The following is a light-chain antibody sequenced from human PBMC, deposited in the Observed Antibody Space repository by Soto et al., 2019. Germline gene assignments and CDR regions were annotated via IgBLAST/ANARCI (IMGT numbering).Light chain of an antibody. CDR1: QSISSY. CDR2: AAS. V-gene: IGKV1-39*01. CDR3: QQSYSTPPWT. J-gene: IGKJ1*01. Sequence: KQMTQSPATLSATVGDRVTITCQASQSISSYLNCYQQKPGKAPKLLIYAASSLQSGVPSRFSGSGSGTDFTLTISSLQPEDFATYYCQQSYSTPPWTFGQGTKVDI.